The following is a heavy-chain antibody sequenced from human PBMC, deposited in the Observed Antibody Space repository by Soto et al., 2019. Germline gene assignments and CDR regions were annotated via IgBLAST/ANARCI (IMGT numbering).Heavy chain of an antibody. CDR2: IDPSDSYT. CDR1: GYSFTSFW. V-gene: IGHV5-10-1*01. D-gene: IGHD3-10*01. J-gene: IGHJ6*02. Sequence: GESLKISCKGSGYSFTSFWISWVRQMPGKGLEWMGRIDPSDSYTNYSPSFQGHVTISADKSISTAYLQWSSLKASDTAMYYWLRHDGSGYYGMYVWGQGTTVTVSS. CDR3: LRHDGSGYYGMYV.